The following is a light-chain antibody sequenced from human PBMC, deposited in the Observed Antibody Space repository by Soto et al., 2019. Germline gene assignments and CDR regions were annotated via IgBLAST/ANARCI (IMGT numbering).Light chain of an antibody. V-gene: IGKV3-20*01. Sequence: EIVLTQSPGTLSLSPGERATLSCRAGQSVSNSYLAWYQQKPGQASRLLIYGASSRATGIPDRFSGSGSGTDFTLTISRLEPEDFAVYYCQQYGSSPWTFGQGTKVEIK. CDR3: QQYGSSPWT. CDR2: GAS. CDR1: QSVSNSY. J-gene: IGKJ1*01.